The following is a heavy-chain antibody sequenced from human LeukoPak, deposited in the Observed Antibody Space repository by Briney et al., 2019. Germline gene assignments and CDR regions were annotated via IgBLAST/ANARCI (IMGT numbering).Heavy chain of an antibody. CDR1: GGSISSGGYY. J-gene: IGHJ3*02. CDR3: ARGRSLRWNYPGNYAFDI. CDR2: INHSGST. V-gene: IGHV4-39*07. D-gene: IGHD1-7*01. Sequence: SETLSLTCTVSGGSISSGGYYWSWIRQPPGKGLEWIGEINHSGSTNYNPSLKSRVTISVDTSKNQFSLKLSSVTAADTAVYYCARGRSLRWNYPGNYAFDIWGQGTMVTVSS.